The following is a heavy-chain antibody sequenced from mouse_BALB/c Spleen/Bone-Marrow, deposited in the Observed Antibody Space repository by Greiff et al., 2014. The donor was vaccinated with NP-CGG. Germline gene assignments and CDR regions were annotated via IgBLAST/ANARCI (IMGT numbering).Heavy chain of an antibody. Sequence: VQLQQSGPELVKPGASVRISCKASNYTFTTYYIYWVKQRPGQGLEWIGWIYPGNVNTKYNEKFKAKATLTADNSSSTAYMQLSSLTSEDSAVYFCARSRYGSYYGYWGQGTPLTVSS. CDR1: NYTFTTYY. CDR3: ARSRYGSYYGY. V-gene: IGHV1S56*01. D-gene: IGHD1-1*01. CDR2: IYPGNVNT. J-gene: IGHJ2*01.